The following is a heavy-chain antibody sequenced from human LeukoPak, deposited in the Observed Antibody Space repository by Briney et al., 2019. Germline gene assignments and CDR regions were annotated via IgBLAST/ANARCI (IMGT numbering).Heavy chain of an antibody. D-gene: IGHD3-22*01. V-gene: IGHV4-39*07. J-gene: IGHJ4*02. Sequence: PSETLSLTCTVSGGSISSSSYHWGWIRQPPGKGLEWFGSISYSGSTYYNPSLKSRVTISVDTSKNQFSLKLNSVTAADTAVYYCARDPYYYDSSGHHFFDYWGQGTLVTVSS. CDR1: GGSISSSSYH. CDR2: ISYSGST. CDR3: ARDPYYYDSSGHHFFDY.